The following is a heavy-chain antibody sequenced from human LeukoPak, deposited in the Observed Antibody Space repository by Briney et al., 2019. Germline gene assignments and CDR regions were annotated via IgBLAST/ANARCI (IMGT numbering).Heavy chain of an antibody. CDR1: GFTFSNAW. J-gene: IGHJ6*04. V-gene: IGHV3-15*01. Sequence: PGGSLRLSCAASGFTFSNAWMSWVRQAPGKGLEWVGRIKSKTDGGTTDYAAPVKGRFTISRDDSKNTLYLQMNSLKTEDTAVYYCTTGDVVVPKGYYYYGMDVWGKGTTVTVSS. D-gene: IGHD2-2*01. CDR2: IKSKTDGGTT. CDR3: TTGDVVVPKGYYYYGMDV.